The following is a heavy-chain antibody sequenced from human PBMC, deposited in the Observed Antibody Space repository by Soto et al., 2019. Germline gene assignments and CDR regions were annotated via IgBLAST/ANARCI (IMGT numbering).Heavy chain of an antibody. D-gene: IGHD3-10*01. V-gene: IGHV1-69*06. CDR1: GGTFSSYA. CDR2: IIPIFGTA. CDR3: ATWANYYGSGSYRYYYGMDV. J-gene: IGHJ6*04. Sequence: SVKVSCKASGGTFSSYAISWVRQAPGQGLEWMGGIIPIFGTANYAQKFQGRVTITADKSTSTAYMELSSLRSEDTAVYYCATWANYYGSGSYRYYYGMDVWGKGTKVTVS.